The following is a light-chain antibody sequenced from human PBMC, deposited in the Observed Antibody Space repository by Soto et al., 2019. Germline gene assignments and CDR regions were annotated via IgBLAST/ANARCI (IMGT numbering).Light chain of an antibody. CDR3: QQYATPPRT. Sequence: EIVLTQSPGTLSLSPGERATLSCRASQSVSSNYLAWYQQKRGQAPRLLIYGASSRATGIPTRFSGSGSGTDFPLTISRLEPEEFGVYCCQQYATPPRTCGQGTKVEI. CDR2: GAS. CDR1: QSVSSNY. J-gene: IGKJ1*01. V-gene: IGKV3-20*01.